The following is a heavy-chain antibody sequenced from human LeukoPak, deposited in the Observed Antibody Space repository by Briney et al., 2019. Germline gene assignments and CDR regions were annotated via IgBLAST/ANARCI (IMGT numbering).Heavy chain of an antibody. CDR3: ARDLVHNYDYVWGSYRTDLFDY. CDR1: AFTFSSFW. D-gene: IGHD3-16*02. CDR2: IKQDGSEK. V-gene: IGHV3-7*03. J-gene: IGHJ4*02. Sequence: GGSLRLSCAVSAFTFSSFWMSWVRQAPGKGLEWVANIKQDGSEKYYVDSVKGRFTISRHNAKNSLYLQMNSLRAEDTAVYYCARDLVHNYDYVWGSYRTDLFDYWGQGTLVTVSS.